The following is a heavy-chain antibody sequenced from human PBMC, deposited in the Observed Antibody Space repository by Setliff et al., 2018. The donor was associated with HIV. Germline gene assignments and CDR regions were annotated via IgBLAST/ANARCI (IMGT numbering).Heavy chain of an antibody. CDR3: AREGGLDYYDSSGHYSY. CDR2: ISSSGTT. J-gene: IGHJ4*02. CDR1: DDSFSNYD. V-gene: IGHV4-4*09. D-gene: IGHD3-22*01. Sequence: SETLSLTCVVSDDSFSNYDWTRIRQSPGKALEWIGYISSSGTTNYNPSLRSRVTISVDTSKNQFSLKLSSVTAADTAVYYCAREGGLDYYDSSGHYSYWGQGTLVTVAS.